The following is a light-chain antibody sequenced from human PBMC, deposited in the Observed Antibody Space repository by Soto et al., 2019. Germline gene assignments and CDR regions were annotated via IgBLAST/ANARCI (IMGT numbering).Light chain of an antibody. J-gene: IGLJ2*01. CDR1: SSNIGTNS. Sequence: QSVLTQPPSTSGTPGQRVTISCSGSSSNIGTNSVNWYQQLPGTAPKLLIYNSNQRPSGVPDRFSGSKSGTSASLAISGLQSEDEADYYCATWDDSLNVPVFGGGTKLTVL. CDR3: ATWDDSLNVPV. V-gene: IGLV1-44*01. CDR2: NSN.